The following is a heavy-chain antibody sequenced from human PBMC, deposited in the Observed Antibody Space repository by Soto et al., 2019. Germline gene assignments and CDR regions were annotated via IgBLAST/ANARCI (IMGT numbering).Heavy chain of an antibody. CDR2: IIPIFGTA. CDR3: ARDGGRHSGGIDY. Sequence: QVQLVQSGVEGKKPGSSVKVSCMAFGGTFSSYSINWFRQAPGQGLEWMGEIIPIFGTANYAQKFQGRVTITADESTSTAYMEWSSLRSEDTAVYYCARDGGRHSGGIDYWGQGTLVTVSS. CDR1: GGTFSSYS. D-gene: IGHD1-26*01. V-gene: IGHV1-69*01. J-gene: IGHJ4*02.